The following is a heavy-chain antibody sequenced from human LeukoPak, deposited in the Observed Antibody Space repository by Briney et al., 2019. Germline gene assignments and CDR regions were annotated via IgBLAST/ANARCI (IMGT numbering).Heavy chain of an antibody. J-gene: IGHJ4*02. CDR3: ARDWDSSEFDY. D-gene: IGHD6-25*01. Sequence: PSETLSLTCTVSGGSISSGGYYWSWIRQHPGKGLEWIGYIYYSGSTYYNPSLKSRVTISVDTSKNQFSLKLSSVTAADTAVYYCARDWDSSEFDYWGQGTLVTVSS. CDR1: GGSISSGGYY. CDR2: IYYSGST. V-gene: IGHV4-31*03.